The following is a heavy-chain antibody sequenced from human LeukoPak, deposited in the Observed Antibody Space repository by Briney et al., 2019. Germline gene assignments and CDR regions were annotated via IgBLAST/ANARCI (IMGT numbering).Heavy chain of an antibody. V-gene: IGHV1-69*04. D-gene: IGHD1-26*01. Sequence: GASVKVSCKASGGTFSSYAISWVRQAPGQGLEWMGRIIPILGIANYAQKFRGRVTITADKSTSTAYMELSSLRSEDTAVYYCARVREWERPGDFDLWGRGTLVTVSS. J-gene: IGHJ2*01. CDR3: ARVREWERPGDFDL. CDR2: IIPILGIA. CDR1: GGTFSSYA.